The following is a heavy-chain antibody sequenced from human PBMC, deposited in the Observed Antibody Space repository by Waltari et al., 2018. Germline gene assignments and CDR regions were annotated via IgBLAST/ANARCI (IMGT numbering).Heavy chain of an antibody. V-gene: IGHV3-7*03. CDR2: IKQDGSER. CDR1: GFTFSSYW. Sequence: EVQVVESGGGLVQPGGSLRLPCDGSGFTFSSYWMSWVRQAPGKGLEWVGNIKQDGSERNYVDSVKGRFTISRDNAKNSVFLQMISLRAEDTAVYYCLRDRRGPALFDSWGQGTLVTVSS. CDR3: LRDRRGPALFDS. D-gene: IGHD2-2*01. J-gene: IGHJ4*02.